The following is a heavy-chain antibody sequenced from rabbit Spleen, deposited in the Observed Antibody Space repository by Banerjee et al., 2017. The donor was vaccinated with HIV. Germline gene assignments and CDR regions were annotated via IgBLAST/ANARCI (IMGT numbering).Heavy chain of an antibody. Sequence: QEQLEESGGDLVKPEGSLTLTCTASGFSFSSSYYMCWVRRAPGKGLEWIGCIYTGSGSAYYASWVNGRFTISKTSSTVDLKMTSLTAADTATYFCARDSGTSFSSYGMDLWGQGTLVTVS. V-gene: IGHV1S45*01. D-gene: IGHD8-1*01. CDR1: GFSFSSSYY. CDR3: ARDSGTSFSSYGMDL. J-gene: IGHJ6*01. CDR2: IYTGSGSA.